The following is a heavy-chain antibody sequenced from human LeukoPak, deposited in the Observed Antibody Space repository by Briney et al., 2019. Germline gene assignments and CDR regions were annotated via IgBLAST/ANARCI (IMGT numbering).Heavy chain of an antibody. V-gene: IGHV3-7*01. CDR3: ARDIRSWYRYFDY. D-gene: IGHD6-13*01. CDR1: GFTFSSYW. CDR2: IKQDGSEK. Sequence: GGSLRLSCAASGFTFSSYWMSRVRQAPGKGLEWVANIKQDGSEKYYVDSVKGRFTISRDNAKNSLYLQMNSLRAEDTAVYYCARDIRSWYRYFDYWGQGTLVTVSS. J-gene: IGHJ4*02.